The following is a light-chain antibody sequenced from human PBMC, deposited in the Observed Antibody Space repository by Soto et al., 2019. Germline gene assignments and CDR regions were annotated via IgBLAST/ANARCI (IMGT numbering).Light chain of an antibody. V-gene: IGKV3-20*01. J-gene: IGKJ3*01. CDR3: QQFGSSPFT. Sequence: EIVLTQSPGTRSLSPGERATLSCRASQSVRSNYLAWYRQKPGQAPRLLIYGASSRATGIPDRFSGSGSGTDFKLTISRLEPEDFAVYYCQQFGSSPFTFGPGTKVDVK. CDR1: QSVRSNY. CDR2: GAS.